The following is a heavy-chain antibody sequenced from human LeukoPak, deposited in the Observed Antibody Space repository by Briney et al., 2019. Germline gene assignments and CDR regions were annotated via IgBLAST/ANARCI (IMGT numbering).Heavy chain of an antibody. V-gene: IGHV4-39*01. CDR1: GGSISSYY. J-gene: IGHJ5*02. CDR2: IYYSGST. D-gene: IGHD6-13*01. Sequence: SETLSLTCTVSGGSISSYYWGWIRQPPGKGLEGIGSIYYSGSTYYNPSLKSRVTISVDTSKNQFSLKLSSVTAADTAVYYCARHMYNSSLFDPWGQGTLVTVSS. CDR3: ARHMYNSSLFDP.